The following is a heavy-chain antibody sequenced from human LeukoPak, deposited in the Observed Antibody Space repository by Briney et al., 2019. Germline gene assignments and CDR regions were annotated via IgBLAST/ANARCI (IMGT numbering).Heavy chain of an antibody. CDR1: GGSISSSSYY. CDR2: ISSGSDSI. Sequence: ETLSLTCTVSGGSISSSSYYWGWVRQAPGKGLECVAYISSGSDSIDYVDSVKGRFTISRDDAKTSLFLQMNSLRAEDTAVYYCARGIRRSSTFDFWGRGALVTVST. CDR3: ARGIRRSSTFDF. J-gene: IGHJ4*02. V-gene: IGHV3-48*04. D-gene: IGHD6-6*01.